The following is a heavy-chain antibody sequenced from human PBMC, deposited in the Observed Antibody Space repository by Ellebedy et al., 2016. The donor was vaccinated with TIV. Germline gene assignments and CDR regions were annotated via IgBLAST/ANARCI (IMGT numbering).Heavy chain of an antibody. CDR3: AKDERKSIVGARGY. J-gene: IGHJ4*02. V-gene: IGHV3-23*01. CDR2: ISGSGGST. Sequence: GESLKISXAASGFTFSSYAMSWVRQAPGKGLEWVSAISGSGGSTYYADSVKGRFTISRDNSKNTLYLQMNSLRAEDTAVYYCAKDERKSIVGARGYWGQGTLVTVSS. D-gene: IGHD1-26*01. CDR1: GFTFSSYA.